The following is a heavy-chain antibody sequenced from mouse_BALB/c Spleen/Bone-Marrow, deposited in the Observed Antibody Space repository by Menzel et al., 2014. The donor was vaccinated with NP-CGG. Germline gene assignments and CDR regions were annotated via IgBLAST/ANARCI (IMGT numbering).Heavy chain of an antibody. CDR1: GFSLTSYG. J-gene: IGHJ4*01. D-gene: IGHD2-2*01. V-gene: IGHV2-9*02. Sequence: QVQLQQPGPGLVAPSQSLSITCTVSGFSLTSYGVHWVRPPPGKGLEWLGVIWAGGSTNYNSALMSRLSISKDNSKSQVFLKMNSLQTDDTAMYYCARDWLRRAMDYWGQGTSVPVSS. CDR2: IWAGGST. CDR3: ARDWLRRAMDY.